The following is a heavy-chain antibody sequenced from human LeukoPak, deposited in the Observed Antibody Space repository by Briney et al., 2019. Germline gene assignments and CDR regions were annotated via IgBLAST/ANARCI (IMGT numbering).Heavy chain of an antibody. CDR2: INHSGST. V-gene: IGHV4-34*01. D-gene: IGHD6-19*01. J-gene: IGHJ5*02. Sequence: PSETLSLTCALYGGSFSGYCRSWIRQPPGKGLEWIGEINHSGSTNYNPSLKSRVTISVDTSKNQFSLKLSSVTAADTAVYYCARGGIAVAGGPNWFDPWGQGTLVTVSS. CDR1: GGSFSGYC. CDR3: ARGGIAVAGGPNWFDP.